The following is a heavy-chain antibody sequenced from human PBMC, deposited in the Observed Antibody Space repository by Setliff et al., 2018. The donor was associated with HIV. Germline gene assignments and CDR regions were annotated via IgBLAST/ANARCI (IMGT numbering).Heavy chain of an antibody. CDR1: GDSISGYY. D-gene: IGHD5-18*01. CDR3: ARDGYTNGYGYYYFYMDV. J-gene: IGHJ6*03. V-gene: IGHV4-59*12. Sequence: SETLSLTCTVSGDSISGYYWSWIRQSPGKGLEWIGFIYETGSTYYNPSLKSRVSISIDTSKNQFSLKLSSVTAAETAVYFCARDGYTNGYGYYYFYMDVWGKGTTVTVSS. CDR2: IYETGST.